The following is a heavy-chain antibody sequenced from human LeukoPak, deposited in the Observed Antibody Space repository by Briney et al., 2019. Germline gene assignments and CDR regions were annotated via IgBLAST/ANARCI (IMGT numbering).Heavy chain of an antibody. CDR1: GGSIITNDYW. V-gene: IGHV4-39*01. Sequence: SETLSLTCVVSGGSIITNDYWWGWIRQPPGKGLEWIGTIDHAGTTFYNVSLKSRVTISVDTPNNQFSLRLNSVGAADTAVYYCARHLGSSWYDVYYYYYMDVWGKGTTVTISS. CDR2: IDHAGTT. D-gene: IGHD6-13*01. J-gene: IGHJ6*03. CDR3: ARHLGSSWYDVYYYYYMDV.